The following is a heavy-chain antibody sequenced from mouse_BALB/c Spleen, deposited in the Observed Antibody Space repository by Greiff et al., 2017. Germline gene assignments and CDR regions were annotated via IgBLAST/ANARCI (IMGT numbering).Heavy chain of an antibody. D-gene: IGHD1-1*01. V-gene: IGHV2-6-7*01. CDR3: ARDNGYYGSSHFDY. J-gene: IGHJ2*01. CDR2: IWGDGST. CDR1: GFSLTGYG. Sequence: VQLQESGPGLVAPSQSLSITCTVSGFSLTGYGVNWVRQPPGKGLEWLGMIWGDGSTDYNSALKSRLSISKDNSKSQVFLKMNSLQTDDTARYYCARDNGYYGSSHFDYWGQGTTLTVSS.